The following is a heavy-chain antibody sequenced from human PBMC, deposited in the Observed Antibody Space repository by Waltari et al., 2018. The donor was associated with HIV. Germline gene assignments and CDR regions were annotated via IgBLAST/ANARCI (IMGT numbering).Heavy chain of an antibody. V-gene: IGHV3-7*01. CDR2: INEDGSET. CDR1: GFTFRSYW. Sequence: EVQLVESGGGLVQPGGSLRLSCAASGFTFRSYWMILVRQAPGEGLEWVANINEDGSETYFVDSVKGRFTISRDNAKNSLYLQMNSLRVEDTAVYYCARDGSGTYRYYFDSWGLGTLVTVSS. CDR3: ARDGSGTYRYYFDS. J-gene: IGHJ4*02. D-gene: IGHD3-10*01.